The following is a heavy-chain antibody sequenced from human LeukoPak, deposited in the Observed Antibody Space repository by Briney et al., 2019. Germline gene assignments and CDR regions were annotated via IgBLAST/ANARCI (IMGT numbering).Heavy chain of an antibody. CDR2: ISGSGVST. CDR3: AKRGMGDREAFDI. J-gene: IGHJ3*02. D-gene: IGHD2-21*02. Sequence: GGSLRLSCAASEFTFSTYAMSWVRQAPGKGLEWVSAISGSGVSTYYADSVKGRFTISRDNSKNMLYLQMSSLRAEDTAVYYCAKRGMGDREAFDIWGQGTMVTVSS. CDR1: EFTFSTYA. V-gene: IGHV3-23*01.